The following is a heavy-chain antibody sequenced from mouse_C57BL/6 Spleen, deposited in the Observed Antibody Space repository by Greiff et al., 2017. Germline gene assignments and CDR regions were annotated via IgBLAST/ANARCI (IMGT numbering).Heavy chain of an antibody. CDR2: IYPRSGNT. D-gene: IGHD1-1*01. Sequence: VQGVESGAELARPGASVKLSCKASGYTFTSYGISWVKQRTGQGLEWIGEIYPRSGNTYYNEKFKGKATLTADKSSSTAYMELRSLTSEDSAVYFCARNYYYGSSPLGYFDVWGTGTTVTVSS. J-gene: IGHJ1*03. V-gene: IGHV1-81*01. CDR1: GYTFTSYG. CDR3: ARNYYYGSSPLGYFDV.